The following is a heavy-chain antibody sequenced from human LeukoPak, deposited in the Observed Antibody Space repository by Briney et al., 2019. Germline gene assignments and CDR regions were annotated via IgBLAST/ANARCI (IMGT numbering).Heavy chain of an antibody. Sequence: GGSLRLSCAASGFTFSSYAMSWVRQAPGKGLEWGSAISGSGGSTYYADSVKGRFTISRDNSKNTLYLQMNSLRAEDTAVYYCATGYCSSTSCPNWFDPWGQGSLVTVSS. J-gene: IGHJ5*02. CDR2: ISGSGGST. D-gene: IGHD2-2*01. V-gene: IGHV3-23*01. CDR3: ATGYCSSTSCPNWFDP. CDR1: GFTFSSYA.